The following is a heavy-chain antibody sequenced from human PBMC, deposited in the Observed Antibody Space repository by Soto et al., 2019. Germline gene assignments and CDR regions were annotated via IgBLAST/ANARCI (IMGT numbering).Heavy chain of an antibody. V-gene: IGHV3-23*01. Sequence: EVQLLESGGGLVQPGGSLRLSCAASGFTFSSYAMSWVRQAPGKGLEWVSAISGSGGSTYYADSVKGRFTISRDDSKNTLYLQMKSLRAEDTAVYYCAKAGAGGRWLVRPHYFDYWGQGTLVTVSS. J-gene: IGHJ4*02. CDR1: GFTFSSYA. D-gene: IGHD6-19*01. CDR3: AKAGAGGRWLVRPHYFDY. CDR2: ISGSGGST.